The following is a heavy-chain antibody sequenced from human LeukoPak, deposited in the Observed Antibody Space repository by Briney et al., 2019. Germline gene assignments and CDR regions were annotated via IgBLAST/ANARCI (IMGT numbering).Heavy chain of an antibody. CDR1: GFTFSDYY. CDR2: IKQDGSEK. V-gene: IGHV3-7*01. J-gene: IGHJ3*02. CDR3: ARGHVLLWFGDPPGDAFDI. D-gene: IGHD3-10*01. Sequence: GGSLRLSCAASGFTFSDYYMSWVRQAPGKGLEWVANIKQDGSEKYYVDSVKGRFTISRDNAKNSLYLQMNSLRAEDTAVYYCARGHVLLWFGDPPGDAFDIWGQGTMVTVSS.